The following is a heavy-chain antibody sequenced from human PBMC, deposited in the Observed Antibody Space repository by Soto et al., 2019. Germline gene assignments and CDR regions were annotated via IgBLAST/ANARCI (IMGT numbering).Heavy chain of an antibody. CDR2: ISTYNGNT. Sequence: QVQLVQSGAEVKKPGASVKVSCKASGYTFTSYGISWVRQAPGQGLEWMGWISTYNGNTKYAQKLQGRVTLTTDTTTSTAYMELRSLRADDTAVFYCAREMVRGVGSDYWGQGTLVTVSS. CDR3: AREMVRGVGSDY. V-gene: IGHV1-18*01. J-gene: IGHJ4*02. D-gene: IGHD3-10*01. CDR1: GYTFTSYG.